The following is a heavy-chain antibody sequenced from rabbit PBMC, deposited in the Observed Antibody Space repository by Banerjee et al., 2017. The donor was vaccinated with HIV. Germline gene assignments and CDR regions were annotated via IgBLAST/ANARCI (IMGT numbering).Heavy chain of an antibody. CDR3: ARDHGDNDYAFAL. Sequence: QSLEESGGDLVKPGAFLTLTCTASGFSLSIYEMCWVRQAPGKGLEWIACSYATSSGTTYYANWAKGRFTISRISSTTVTLQMTSLTAADTATYFCARDHGDNDYAFALWGPGTLVTVS. J-gene: IGHJ4*01. CDR1: GFSLSIYE. V-gene: IGHV1S40*01. CDR2: SYATSSGTT. D-gene: IGHD2-1*01.